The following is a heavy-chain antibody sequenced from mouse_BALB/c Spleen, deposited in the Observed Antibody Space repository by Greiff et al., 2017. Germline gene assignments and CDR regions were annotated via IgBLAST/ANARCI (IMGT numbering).Heavy chain of an antibody. D-gene: IGHD2-1*01. V-gene: IGHV8-12*01. J-gene: IGHJ3*01. Sequence: QVTLKESGPGILQPSQTLSLTCSFSGFSLSTSGMGVSWIRQPSGKGLEWLAHIYWDDDKRYNPSLKSRLTISKDTSSNQVFLKITSVDTADTATYYCARSDGNYAWFAYWGQGTLVTVSA. CDR1: GFSLSTSGMG. CDR2: IYWDDDK. CDR3: ARSDGNYAWFAY.